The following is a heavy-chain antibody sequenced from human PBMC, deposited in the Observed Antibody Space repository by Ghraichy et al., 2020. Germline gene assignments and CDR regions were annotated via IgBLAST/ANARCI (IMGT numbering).Heavy chain of an antibody. J-gene: IGHJ2*01. CDR2: THHTGST. V-gene: IGHV4-39*01. D-gene: IGHD4-23*01. CDR3: AGSFAVIRYFDL. Sequence: SETLSLTCTVSGGSIRSSNFYWGWIRQPPGKGPEWLGSTHHTGSTYHNPSLESRLTISVDTSKNLFSLKLTSVTAADTAVYFCAGSFAVIRYFDLWGRGTLVTVSS. CDR1: GGSIRSSNFY.